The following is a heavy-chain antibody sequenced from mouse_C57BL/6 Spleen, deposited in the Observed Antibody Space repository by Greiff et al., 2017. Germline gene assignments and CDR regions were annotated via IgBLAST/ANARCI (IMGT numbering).Heavy chain of an antibody. CDR1: GYTFTSYW. V-gene: IGHV1-64*01. Sequence: VQLQQPGAELVKPGASVKLSCKASGYTFTSYWMHWVKQRPGQGLEWIGMIHPNSGSTNYNEKFKSKATLTVDKSSSTAYMQLSSLTSEDSAVYYCAREGNWDGGWFAYWGQGTLVTVSA. J-gene: IGHJ3*01. CDR3: AREGNWDGGWFAY. D-gene: IGHD4-1*01. CDR2: IHPNSGST.